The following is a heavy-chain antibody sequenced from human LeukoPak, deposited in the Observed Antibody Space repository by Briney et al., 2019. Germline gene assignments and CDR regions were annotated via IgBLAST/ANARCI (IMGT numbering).Heavy chain of an antibody. CDR2: INHSGST. Sequence: SETLSLTCAVYGGSFSGYYWSWIRQPPGKGLEWIGEINHSGSTNYNPSLKSRVTISVDTSKNQFSPKLSSVTAADTAVYYCARAKEDYYGSGSFDYWGQGTLVTVSS. J-gene: IGHJ4*02. CDR3: ARAKEDYYGSGSFDY. D-gene: IGHD3-10*01. V-gene: IGHV4-34*01. CDR1: GGSFSGYY.